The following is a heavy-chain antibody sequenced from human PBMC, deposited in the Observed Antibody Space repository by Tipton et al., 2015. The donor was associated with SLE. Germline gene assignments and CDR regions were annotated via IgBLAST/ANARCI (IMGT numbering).Heavy chain of an antibody. D-gene: IGHD2-2*01. CDR3: ARGVPAFDY. J-gene: IGHJ4*02. CDR2: IYHSGST. CDR1: GYSISSGYY. Sequence: TLSLTCAVSGYSISSGYYWGWIRQPPGKGLEWIGSIYHSGSTYYNPSLKSRVTISVDTSKNQFSLKLSSVTAADTAVYYCARGVPAFDYWGQGTLVTVSS. V-gene: IGHV4-38-2*01.